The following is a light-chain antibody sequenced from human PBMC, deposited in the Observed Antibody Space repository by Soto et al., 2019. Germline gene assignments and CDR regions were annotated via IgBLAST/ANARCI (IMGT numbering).Light chain of an antibody. V-gene: IGLV2-14*01. J-gene: IGLJ1*01. CDR1: SSDVGGYNY. CDR3: CSYTSSSTYV. Sequence: QSALTQPASVSGSPGQSITISCTGTSSDVGGYNYVSWYQQHPGKAPKLMIYDVSNRPSGVSNRFSGSKSGNTASLTISGLQAEDEADYYCCSYTSSSTYVFGTGTKLTGL. CDR2: DVS.